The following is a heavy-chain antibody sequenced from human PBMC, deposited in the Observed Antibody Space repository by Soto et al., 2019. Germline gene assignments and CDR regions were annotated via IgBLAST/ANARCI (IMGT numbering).Heavy chain of an antibody. D-gene: IGHD3-3*01. J-gene: IGHJ6*02. CDR1: GFTFSSYA. V-gene: IGHV3-30-3*01. Sequence: QVQLVESGGGVVQPGRSLRLSCAASGFTFSSYAMHWVRQAPGKGLEWVAVISYDGSNKYYADSVKGRFTISRDNSKNTLYLQMNSLRAEDTAVYYCARDKVPRYDFWSCYYSGAYYYGMDVWGQGTTVTVSS. CDR2: ISYDGSNK. CDR3: ARDKVPRYDFWSCYYSGAYYYGMDV.